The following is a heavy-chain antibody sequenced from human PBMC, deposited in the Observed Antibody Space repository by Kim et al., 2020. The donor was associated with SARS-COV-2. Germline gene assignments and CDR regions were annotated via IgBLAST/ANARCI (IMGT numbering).Heavy chain of an antibody. CDR2: RT. CDR3: AKGVTNSGFDY. Sequence: RTYYADTVKGLVIISSDNSKNTLYLHMNSLRVEDTAIYYCAKGVTNSGFDYWGQGTQVTVSS. J-gene: IGHJ4*02. V-gene: IGHV3-23*01. D-gene: IGHD4-17*01.